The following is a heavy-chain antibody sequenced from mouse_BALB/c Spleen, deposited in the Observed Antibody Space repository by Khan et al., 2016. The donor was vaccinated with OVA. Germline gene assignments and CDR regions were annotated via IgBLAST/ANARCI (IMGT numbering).Heavy chain of an antibody. CDR2: ISTYNGNT. V-gene: IGHV1S137*01. CDR1: GYTFTDYA. Sequence: QVQLKQSGPEVVKPGVSLKISCKASGYTFTDYAMPCVNQSHAKRLEWIGVISTYNGNTHYNHNLKGKATMTVDKSTSTAYMELARLTFDDSAMYYCARTMNTTYYYAMDYWGQGTSVTVSS. D-gene: IGHD2-4*01. CDR3: ARTMNTTYYYAMDY. J-gene: IGHJ4*01.